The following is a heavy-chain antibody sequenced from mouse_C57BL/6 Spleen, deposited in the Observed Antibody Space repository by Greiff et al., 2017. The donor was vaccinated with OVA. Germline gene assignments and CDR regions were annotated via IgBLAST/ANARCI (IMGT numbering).Heavy chain of an antibody. CDR2: ISSGSSTI. D-gene: IGHD1-1*01. CDR3: ARRYGTAMDY. J-gene: IGHJ4*01. Sequence: EVMLVESGGGLVKPGGSLKLSCAASGFTFSDYGMHWVRQAPEKGLEWVAYISSGSSTIYYADTVKGRFTISRDNAKNTLFLQMTSLRSEDTAMYYCARRYGTAMDYWGQGTSVTVSS. CDR1: GFTFSDYG. V-gene: IGHV5-17*01.